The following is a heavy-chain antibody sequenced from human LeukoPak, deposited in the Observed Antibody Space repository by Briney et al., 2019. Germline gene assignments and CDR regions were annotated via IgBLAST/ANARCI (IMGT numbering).Heavy chain of an antibody. V-gene: IGHV3-9*01. CDR2: ISWNSGSI. J-gene: IGHJ3*02. CDR1: GFTFDDYA. Sequence: GGSLRLSCAASGFTFDDYAMHWVRQAPGKGLEWVSGISWNSGSIGYADSVKGRFTISRDNAKNSLYLQMNSLRAEDTAVYYCARDDYDSSAFDIWGQGTMVTVSS. CDR3: ARDDYDSSAFDI. D-gene: IGHD3-22*01.